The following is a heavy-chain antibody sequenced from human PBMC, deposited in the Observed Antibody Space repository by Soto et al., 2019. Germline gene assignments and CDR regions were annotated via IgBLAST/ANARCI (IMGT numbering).Heavy chain of an antibody. CDR1: GDSITWTSCY. D-gene: IGHD2-2*01. J-gene: IGHJ6*02. CDR3: ARGNCSSPNCYSFSGYYGMDV. CDR2: IYTSGST. V-gene: IGHV4-39*07. Sequence: KPSETLSLTCTLSGDSITWTSCYWGWIRQPPGKGLEWVGRIYTSGSTNYNPSLKSRVTMSLDTSKNQFSLKLTSVTAADTALYYCARGNCSSPNCYSFSGYYGMDVWGQGTTVTVS.